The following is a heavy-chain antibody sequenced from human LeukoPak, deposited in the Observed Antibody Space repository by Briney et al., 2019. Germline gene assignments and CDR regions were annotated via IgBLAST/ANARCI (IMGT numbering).Heavy chain of an antibody. Sequence: PGGSLRLSCAASGFTFNSYAMSWVRQAPGKGLEWVSAISGSGGSTYYADSVKGRFTISRDNSKNTLYLQMNSLRAEDTAVYYCAKTSYSSGWYLYFDYWGQGTLVTVSS. J-gene: IGHJ4*02. V-gene: IGHV3-23*01. CDR1: GFTFNSYA. D-gene: IGHD6-19*01. CDR2: ISGSGGST. CDR3: AKTSYSSGWYLYFDY.